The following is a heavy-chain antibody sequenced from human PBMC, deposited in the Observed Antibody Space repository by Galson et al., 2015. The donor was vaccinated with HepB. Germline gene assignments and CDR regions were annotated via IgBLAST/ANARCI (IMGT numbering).Heavy chain of an antibody. CDR1: GFTFSSYW. D-gene: IGHD3-10*01. CDR2: IKQDGSEK. CDR3: ARGYYGSGSLFDY. Sequence: SLRLSCAASGFTFSSYWMSWVRQAPGKGLEWVANIKQDGSEKYYVDSVKGRFTISRDNAKNSLYLQMNSLRAEDTAVYYCARGYYGSGSLFDYWGQGTLVTVSS. J-gene: IGHJ4*02. V-gene: IGHV3-7*01.